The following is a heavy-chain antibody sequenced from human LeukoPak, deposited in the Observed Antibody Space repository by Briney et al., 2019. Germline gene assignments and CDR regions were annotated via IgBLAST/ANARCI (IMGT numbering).Heavy chain of an antibody. CDR2: IYYSGST. V-gene: IGHV4-31*03. CDR3: ARESRYSSANWFDP. J-gene: IGHJ5*02. CDR1: GGSISSGGYY. Sequence: SETLSLTCTVSGGSISSGGYYWSWIRQHPGKGLEWIGYIYYSGSTYYNPSLKSRVTISVDTSKNQFSLKLSSVTAADTAVYYCARESRYSSANWFDPWGQGTLVTVSS. D-gene: IGHD6-19*01.